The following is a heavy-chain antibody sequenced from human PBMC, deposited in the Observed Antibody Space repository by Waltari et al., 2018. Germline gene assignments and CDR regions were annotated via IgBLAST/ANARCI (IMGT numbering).Heavy chain of an antibody. CDR1: GFTFSSYA. Sequence: QVQLVESGGGVVQPGRSLRLSCAASGFTFSSYARHWVRQAPGKGLEWVAVISYDGSNKYYADSVKGRFTISSDNSKNTLYLQMSSLRAEDTAVYYCARAYSSSWYENWFDPWGQGTLVTVSS. J-gene: IGHJ5*02. CDR3: ARAYSSSWYENWFDP. V-gene: IGHV3-30-3*01. D-gene: IGHD6-13*01. CDR2: ISYDGSNK.